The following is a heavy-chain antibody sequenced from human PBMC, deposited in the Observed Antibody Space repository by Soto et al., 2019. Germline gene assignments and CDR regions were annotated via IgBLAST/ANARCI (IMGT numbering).Heavy chain of an antibody. CDR2: ISNRGDAI. D-gene: IGHD3-3*01. J-gene: IGHJ3*01. CDR1: GFSFSVYY. Sequence: PGGSLRLSCAASGFSFSVYYMTWIRQAPGRGLECISYISNRGDAIYYADSVKGRFTISRDDARSSLFLQMDTLRAEDTAVYYCARDRAGTRIFPHNTFDLWGQGTMVTVAS. V-gene: IGHV3-11*01. CDR3: ARDRAGTRIFPHNTFDL.